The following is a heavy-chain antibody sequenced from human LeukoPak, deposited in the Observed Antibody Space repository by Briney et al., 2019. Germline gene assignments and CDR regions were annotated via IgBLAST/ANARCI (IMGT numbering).Heavy chain of an antibody. J-gene: IGHJ6*03. V-gene: IGHV5-51*01. CDR2: IYPGDSDT. CDR1: GYSFTSYW. Sequence: GESLKISCKGSGYSFTSYWIGWVRHMPGKGLEWMGIIYPGDSDTRYSPSFQGQVTISADKSISTAYLQWSSLKASDTAMYYCARHCSGGSCYSWGSNYYYYYYMDVWGKGTTVTVSS. CDR3: ARHCSGGSCYSWGSNYYYYYYMDV. D-gene: IGHD2-15*01.